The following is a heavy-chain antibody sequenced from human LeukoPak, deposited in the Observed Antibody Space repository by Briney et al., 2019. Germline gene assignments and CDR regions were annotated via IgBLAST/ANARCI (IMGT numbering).Heavy chain of an antibody. V-gene: IGHV4-39*01. CDR1: GDSVSTSRYY. CDR2: RFHSGTT. D-gene: IGHD6-6*01. CDR3: ARQGYGRSSFFAP. Sequence: SQTLSLACRVAGDSVSTSRYYWSWIRQPPGKRLEWMGNRFHSGTTYYNPSLKSRVSISVDTSKTQFSLKLNSVTAADTAVYYCARQGYGRSSFFAPWGQGTLVTVSS. J-gene: IGHJ5*02.